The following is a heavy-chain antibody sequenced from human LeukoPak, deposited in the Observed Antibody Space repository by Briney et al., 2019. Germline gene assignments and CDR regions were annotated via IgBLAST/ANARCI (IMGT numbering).Heavy chain of an antibody. J-gene: IGHJ4*02. Sequence: PGGSLRLSCAASGFTFSSYAMHWVRQAPGKGLEWVAVISYDGSNKYYADSVKGRFTISRDNSKNTLYLQMNSLRAEDTAVYYCASITLIGYWGQGTLVTVSS. D-gene: IGHD2-8*01. CDR3: ASITLIGY. CDR1: GFTFSSYA. V-gene: IGHV3-30-3*01. CDR2: ISYDGSNK.